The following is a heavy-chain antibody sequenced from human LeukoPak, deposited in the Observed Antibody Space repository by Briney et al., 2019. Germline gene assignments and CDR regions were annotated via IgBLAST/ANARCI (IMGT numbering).Heavy chain of an antibody. Sequence: SETLSLTCTVSGGSISGYYWNWIRQPPGKGLEWIGYIYNSGSTNYNPSLRSRVTISVDTSKNQFSLKLTSVTAADTAVYFCASSFKISSWYFDLWGRGTLSLSPQ. CDR2: IYNSGST. CDR3: ASSFKISSWYFDL. J-gene: IGHJ2*01. CDR1: GGSISGYY. V-gene: IGHV4-59*01.